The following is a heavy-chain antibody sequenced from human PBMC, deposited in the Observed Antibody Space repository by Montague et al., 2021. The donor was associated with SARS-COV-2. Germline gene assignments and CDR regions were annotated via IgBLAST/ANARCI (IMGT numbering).Heavy chain of an antibody. V-gene: IGHV3-7*03. CDR1: GFALNSYW. CDR3: ARDTTYNTGIYYDAFDV. J-gene: IGHJ3*01. Sequence: SLRLSCPASGFALNSYWMTWVRQAPGKGLEWVANINRGGSVKHFVDSVEGRFTISRDNAKNSLYLLMNSLRLEDTAVYYCARDTTYNTGIYYDAFDVWGQGTMVTVSS. CDR2: INRGGSVK. D-gene: IGHD1-26*01.